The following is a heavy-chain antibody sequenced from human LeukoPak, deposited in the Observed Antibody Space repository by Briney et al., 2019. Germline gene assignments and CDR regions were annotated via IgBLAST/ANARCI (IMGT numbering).Heavy chain of an antibody. V-gene: IGHV3-48*03. CDR3: ARDPLDYYDSSGYQPTGDAFDI. Sequence: GGSLRLSCAASGFTFSSYEMNWVRQAPGKGLEWVSYISGSGSTIYYADSVKGRFTISRDNAKNSLYLQMNSLRAEDTAVYYCARDPLDYYDSSGYQPTGDAFDIWGQGTMVTVSS. D-gene: IGHD3-22*01. J-gene: IGHJ3*02. CDR1: GFTFSSYE. CDR2: ISGSGSTI.